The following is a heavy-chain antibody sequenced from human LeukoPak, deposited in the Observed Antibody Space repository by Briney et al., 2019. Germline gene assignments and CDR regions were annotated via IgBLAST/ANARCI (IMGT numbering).Heavy chain of an antibody. Sequence: GGSLRLSCVASGFTVSSNYMSWVRQAPGKGLEWVSVIYSGGSTYYADSVKGRFTISRDTSNNTLYLQMNSLRAEDTAVYYCARAMASYYDSSGYPLYYFDYWGQGTLVTVSS. D-gene: IGHD3-22*01. J-gene: IGHJ4*02. CDR2: IYSGGST. CDR3: ARAMASYYDSSGYPLYYFDY. CDR1: GFTVSSNY. V-gene: IGHV3-53*01.